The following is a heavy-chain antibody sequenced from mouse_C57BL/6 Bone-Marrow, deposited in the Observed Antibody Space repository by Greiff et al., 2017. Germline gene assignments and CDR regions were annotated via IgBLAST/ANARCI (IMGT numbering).Heavy chain of an antibody. CDR1: GFNITDFY. V-gene: IGHV14-1*01. CDR2: IDPEDGDT. CDR3: TSDGYWTWFAD. J-gene: IGHJ3*01. D-gene: IGHD2-3*01. Sequence: EVHLVESGAELVRPGASVKLSCTASGFNITDFYMHWVKQRPEQGLEWIGRIDPEDGDTEYAPKFQGKATMTADTSSNTAYLQLSSLTSEDAAVYYCTSDGYWTWFADWGQGTLVTVSA.